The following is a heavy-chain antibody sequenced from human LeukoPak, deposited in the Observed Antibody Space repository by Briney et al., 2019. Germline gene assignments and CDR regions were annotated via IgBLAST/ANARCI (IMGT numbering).Heavy chain of an antibody. Sequence: SETLSLTCTVSGYSISSGYYWGWIRQPPGKGLEWIGSIYHSGSTYYNPSLKSRVTISVDTSKNQFSLKLSSVTAADTAVYYCARGTHGVFYIWGQGTMVTVSS. CDR3: ARGTHGVFYI. V-gene: IGHV4-38-2*02. D-gene: IGHD3-10*01. CDR1: GYSISSGYY. CDR2: IYHSGST. J-gene: IGHJ3*02.